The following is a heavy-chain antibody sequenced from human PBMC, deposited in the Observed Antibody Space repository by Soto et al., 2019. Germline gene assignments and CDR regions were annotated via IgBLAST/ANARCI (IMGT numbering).Heavy chain of an antibody. D-gene: IGHD1-7*01. Sequence: SVKVSCNASGGTFSSYAISWVRQAPGQGLEWMGGIIPIFGTANYAQKFQGRVTITADESTSTAYMELSSLRSEDTAVYYCARDRGAGHNWYYRSCDYWGQGTLVTVSS. CDR2: IIPIFGTA. CDR1: GGTFSSYA. CDR3: ARDRGAGHNWYYRSCDY. V-gene: IGHV1-69*13. J-gene: IGHJ4*02.